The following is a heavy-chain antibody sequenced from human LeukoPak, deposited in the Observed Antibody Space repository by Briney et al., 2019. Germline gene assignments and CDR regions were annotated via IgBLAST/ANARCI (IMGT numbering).Heavy chain of an antibody. CDR1: GYTFTRYG. CDR2: ISTDNGNT. V-gene: IGHV1-18*01. Sequence: ASVKVSCKASGYTFTRYGISWVRQAPGQGLEWMGWISTDNGNTHYAQKLQGRVTMTRDMSTSTVYMELSSLRSEDTAVYYCARESYSSGYSRWGQGTLVTVSS. D-gene: IGHD3-22*01. J-gene: IGHJ4*02. CDR3: ARESYSSGYSR.